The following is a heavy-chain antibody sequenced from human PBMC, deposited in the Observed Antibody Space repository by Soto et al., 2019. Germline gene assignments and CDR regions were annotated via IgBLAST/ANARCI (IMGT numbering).Heavy chain of an antibody. J-gene: IGHJ5*02. D-gene: IGHD3-9*01. CDR2: IYHSGST. V-gene: IGHV4-4*02. Sequence: QVQLQESGPGLVKPSGTLSLTCAVSSGSISSSNWWSWVRQPPGKGLEWIGEIYHSGSTNYNPSLKGRVTLAVDNAESHFAQTLSPVTAADTAVYYCARVTKYYDILSGYGSYGCWFDPWGQGTLVTVSS. CDR3: ARVTKYYDILSGYGSYGCWFDP. CDR1: SGSISSSNW.